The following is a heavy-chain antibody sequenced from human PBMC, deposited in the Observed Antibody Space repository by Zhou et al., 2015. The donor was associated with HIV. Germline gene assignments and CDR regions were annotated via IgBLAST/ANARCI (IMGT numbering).Heavy chain of an antibody. V-gene: IGHV3-30-3*01. CDR2: ISYDGSNK. CDR3: ARGGEVDYDFWTGYLDY. Sequence: QVQLVESGGGVVQPGRSLRLSCEASGFTISSYSMHWVRQAPGKGLEWVAVISYDGSNKYYADSVNGRFTISRDNSKNTLYLQMNTLRAEDTAVYYCARGGEVDYDFWTGYLDYWGQGTLVTVSS. D-gene: IGHD3-3*01. CDR1: GFTISSYS. J-gene: IGHJ4*02.